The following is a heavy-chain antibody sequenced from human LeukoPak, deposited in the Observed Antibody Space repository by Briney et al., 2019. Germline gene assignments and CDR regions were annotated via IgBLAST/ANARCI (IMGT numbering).Heavy chain of an antibody. CDR3: ARDATDDSFDI. V-gene: IGHV1-46*01. J-gene: IGHJ3*02. CDR2: INPSGGSK. Sequence: ALVKVSCKVSGYTFTTYYMHWVRQAPGQGLEWMGIINPSGGSKNYAQKFQGRLTMTRDTSTSTVYMNLSSLRSEDTAVYYCARDATDDSFDIWGQGTMVTVSS. CDR1: GYTFTTYY.